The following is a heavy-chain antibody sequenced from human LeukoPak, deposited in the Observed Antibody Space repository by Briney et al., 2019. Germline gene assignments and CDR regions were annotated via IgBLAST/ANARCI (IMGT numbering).Heavy chain of an antibody. Sequence: GSLRLSCAASGLTFSMYWMSWVRQAPGKGLEWVANIKPDGSQKYYVDSVKGRFTISRDNAKNSLYLQMNSLRAEDTAVYYCANIYCSGGTCTYFDDWGQGTLVTVPS. V-gene: IGHV3-7*01. D-gene: IGHD2-15*01. CDR3: ANIYCSGGTCTYFDD. CDR2: IKPDGSQK. J-gene: IGHJ4*02. CDR1: GLTFSMYW.